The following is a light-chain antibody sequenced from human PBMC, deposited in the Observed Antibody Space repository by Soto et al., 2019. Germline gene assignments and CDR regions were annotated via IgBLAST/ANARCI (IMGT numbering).Light chain of an antibody. V-gene: IGKV1-5*03. CDR3: QQYNSYAWT. J-gene: IGKJ1*01. Sequence: DIQMTQSPSTLSASVGDRVTITCRASQSISTWLAWYQQKPGKAPILLIYKASNLESGVPSRFSGSGSGTEFTLTISSLQPDDFAAYYCQQYNSYAWTFGQGTKVESK. CDR2: KAS. CDR1: QSISTW.